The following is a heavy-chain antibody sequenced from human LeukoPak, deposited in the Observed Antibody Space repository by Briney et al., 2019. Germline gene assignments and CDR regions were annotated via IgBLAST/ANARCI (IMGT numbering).Heavy chain of an antibody. CDR2: IYYSGST. D-gene: IGHD1-14*01. CDR1: GGSISSSSYY. Sequence: KPSETLSLTCTVSGGSISSSSYYWGWIRQPPGQGLEWIGSIYYSGSTYYNPSLKSRVTISVDTSKNQFSLKLSSVTAADTAVYYCARVFGIASIDYWGQGTLVTVSS. CDR3: ARVFGIASIDY. V-gene: IGHV4-39*07. J-gene: IGHJ4*02.